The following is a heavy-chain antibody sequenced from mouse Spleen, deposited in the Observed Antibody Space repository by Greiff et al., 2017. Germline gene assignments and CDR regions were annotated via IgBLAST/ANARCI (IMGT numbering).Heavy chain of an antibody. V-gene: IGHV14-4*01. CDR2: IDPENGDT. CDR3: TKGTGGNFFDY. D-gene: IGHD3-3*01. CDR1: GFNITDDY. Sequence: VQLQQSGAELVRPGVSVKLSCTASGFNITDDYMHWVKQRPEQGLEWIGWIDPENGDTEYASKFQGKATITADTSSNTAYLQLSSLTSEDTAVYYCTKGTGGNFFDYWGQGTTLTVSS. J-gene: IGHJ2*01.